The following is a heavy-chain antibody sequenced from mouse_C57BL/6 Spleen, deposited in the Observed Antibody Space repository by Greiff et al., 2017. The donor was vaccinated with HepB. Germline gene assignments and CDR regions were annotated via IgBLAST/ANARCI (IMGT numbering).Heavy chain of an antibody. D-gene: IGHD2-3*01. CDR2: IHPNSGST. J-gene: IGHJ1*03. V-gene: IGHV1-64*01. Sequence: VKLQQPGAELVKPGASVKLSCKASGYTFTSYWMHWVKQRPGQGLEWIGMIHPNSGSTNYNEKFKSKATLTVDKSSSTAYMQLSSLTSEDSAVYYCARSDDGSYWYFDVWGTGTTVTVSS. CDR3: ARSDDGSYWYFDV. CDR1: GYTFTSYW.